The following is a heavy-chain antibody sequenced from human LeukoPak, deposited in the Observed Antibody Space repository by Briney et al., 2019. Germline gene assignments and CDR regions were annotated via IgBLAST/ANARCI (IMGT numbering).Heavy chain of an antibody. CDR2: IYYSGST. D-gene: IGHD1-26*01. Sequence: SETLSLTCTVSGGSISSSSYYWGWIRQPPGKGLEWIGSIYYSGSTYYNPSLKSRVTISVDTSKNQFSLKLSSVTAAGTAVYYCARGGELLVLDWFDPWGQGTLVTVSS. J-gene: IGHJ5*02. CDR1: GGSISSSSYY. CDR3: ARGGELLVLDWFDP. V-gene: IGHV4-39*01.